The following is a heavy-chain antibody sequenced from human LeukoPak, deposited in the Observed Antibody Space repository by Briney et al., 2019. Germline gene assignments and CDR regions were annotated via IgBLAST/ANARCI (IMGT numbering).Heavy chain of an antibody. Sequence: ASVKVSCKASGGTFSSYAISWVRQAPGQGLEWMGGIIPIFGTANYAQKFQGRVTITTDESTSTAYMELSSLRSEDTAVYYCARERGSSGWFDPWGQGTLVTVSS. J-gene: IGHJ5*02. D-gene: IGHD1-26*01. CDR1: GGTFSSYA. V-gene: IGHV1-69*05. CDR2: IIPIFGTA. CDR3: ARERGSSGWFDP.